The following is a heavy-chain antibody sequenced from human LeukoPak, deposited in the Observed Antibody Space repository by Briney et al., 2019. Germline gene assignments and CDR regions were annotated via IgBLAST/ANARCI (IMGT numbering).Heavy chain of an antibody. CDR1: GGSISSSSYY. D-gene: IGHD1-14*01. CDR3: ARQEPNWFDP. V-gene: IGHV4-39*01. J-gene: IGHJ5*02. CDR2: IYYSGST. Sequence: SETLSLTCTVSGGSISSSSYYWGWIRQPPGKGLEWIGSIYYSGSTYYNPSLKSRVTISVHTSKNQFSLMLSSVTAADTAVYYCARQEPNWFDPWGQGTLVTVSS.